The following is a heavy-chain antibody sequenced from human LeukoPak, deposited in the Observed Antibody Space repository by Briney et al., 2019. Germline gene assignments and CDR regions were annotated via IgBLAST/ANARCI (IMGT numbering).Heavy chain of an antibody. V-gene: IGHV3-23*01. J-gene: IGHJ6*02. CDR1: GFTFSTYA. CDR3: AKDRTAAVGTAYYYYGMDV. Sequence: PGGSLRLSCAASGFTFSTYAMHWVRQAPGMGLEWVSSISCSGGSTYYADSVKGRFTISRDNSKNTLYLQMNSLSAEDTAVYYCAKDRTAAVGTAYYYYGMDVWGQGATVTVSS. CDR2: ISCSGGST. D-gene: IGHD6-13*01.